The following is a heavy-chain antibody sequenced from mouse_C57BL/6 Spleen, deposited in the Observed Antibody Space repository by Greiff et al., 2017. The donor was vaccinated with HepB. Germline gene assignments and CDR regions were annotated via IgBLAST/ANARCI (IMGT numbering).Heavy chain of an antibody. CDR3: RATTVVATDAMDY. CDR2: IDPETGGT. J-gene: IGHJ4*01. CDR1: GYTFTDYE. Sequence: VKLMESGAELVRPGASVTLSCKASGYTFTDYEMHWVKQTPVHGLEWIGAIDPETGGTAYNQKFKGKAIMTADKSTSTAYMELRILTSEDSAVYYCRATTVVATDAMDYWGQGTSVTVSS. V-gene: IGHV1-15*01. D-gene: IGHD1-1*01.